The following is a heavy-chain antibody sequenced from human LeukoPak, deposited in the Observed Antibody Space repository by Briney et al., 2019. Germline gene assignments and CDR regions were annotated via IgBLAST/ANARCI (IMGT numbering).Heavy chain of an antibody. CDR3: ARAFYPGYYSYMAV. J-gene: IGHJ6*03. CDR1: GGSIRNYY. CDR2: IYYSGST. V-gene: IGHV4-59*01. Sequence: SETLSLTCTVSGGSIRNYYWSWSRQPPGKGLEWIGYIYYSGSTNYNPSLKSRVTISVDTSKNQFSLKLSSVTAADTAVYYCARAFYPGYYSYMAVWGKGTTVTVSS. D-gene: IGHD3-3*02.